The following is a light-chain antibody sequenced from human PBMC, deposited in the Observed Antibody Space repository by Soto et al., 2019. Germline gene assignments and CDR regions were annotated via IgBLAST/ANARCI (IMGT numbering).Light chain of an antibody. V-gene: IGKV3-20*01. CDR3: QQYGTTRIT. CDR1: QSVSSGY. Sequence: ENALTQSPGTLSLYPGERATLSCRASQSVSSGYLTWYQQKPGQAPRLLMYGASNRATGIPDRFSGSGSETDFTLTICRLEPEDFAVYYCQQYGTTRITFGQGTLLEI. J-gene: IGKJ5*01. CDR2: GAS.